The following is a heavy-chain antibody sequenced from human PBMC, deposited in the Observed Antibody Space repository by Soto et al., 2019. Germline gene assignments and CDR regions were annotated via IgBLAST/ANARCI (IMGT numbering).Heavy chain of an antibody. V-gene: IGHV3-48*03. CDR3: ARAHGDFDY. D-gene: IGHD4-17*01. J-gene: IGHJ4*02. CDR2: ISNTGFTI. Sequence: GGPLRLSCGASELKFSDYEMNWVLQDPGKGLEWVSYISNTGFTIYYADSVRGRFAISRDNAKNSLYLQMNSLGAGDTAVYYCARAHGDFDYWGQGTLVTVSS. CDR1: ELKFSDYE.